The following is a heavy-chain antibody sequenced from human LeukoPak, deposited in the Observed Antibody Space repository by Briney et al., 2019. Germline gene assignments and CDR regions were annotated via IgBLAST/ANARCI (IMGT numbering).Heavy chain of an antibody. CDR3: ARARTYVGNWFDP. D-gene: IGHD1-1*01. CDR2: INYSGTT. V-gene: IGHV4-39*07. J-gene: IGHJ5*02. CDR1: GAYISVNNYY. Sequence: SETLSLTCTVSGAYISVNNYYWAWIRQSPGKGLEWIGSINYSGTTYYNPSLNSRVTISVDTSKNQSSLKVTSVTAADTAVYYCARARTYVGNWFDPWGQGTLVTVSS.